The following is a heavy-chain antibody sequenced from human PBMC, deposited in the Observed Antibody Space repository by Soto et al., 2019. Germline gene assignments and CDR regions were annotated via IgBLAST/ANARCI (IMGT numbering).Heavy chain of an antibody. CDR3: ASDWGDNSAFYDAFQV. CDR2: ISGDGEST. V-gene: IGHV3-23*01. CDR1: GFSFSKFA. J-gene: IGHJ3*01. Sequence: EVHLLESGGGVVQPGGALRLSCAASGFSFSKFAVSWVRQAPGKGLEWVSAISGDGESTFYVDSVKGRFTITRDNSNNALFIQMNALRVEDTAVYYCASDWGDNSAFYDAFQVWGQGTMVSVSS. D-gene: IGHD3-22*01.